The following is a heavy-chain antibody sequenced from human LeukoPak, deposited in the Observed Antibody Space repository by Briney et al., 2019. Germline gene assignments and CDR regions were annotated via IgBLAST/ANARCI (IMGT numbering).Heavy chain of an antibody. V-gene: IGHV5-51*01. CDR1: GYSFTSYW. CDR3: ARGYYDFWSGSLYYFDY. J-gene: IGHJ4*02. Sequence: GESLKISCKGSGYSFTSYWIGWVRQMPGKGLEWMGIIYPGDSDTRYSPSSQGQVTISADKSISTAYLQWSSLKASDTAMYYCARGYYDFWSGSLYYFDYWGQGTLVTVSS. CDR2: IYPGDSDT. D-gene: IGHD3-3*01.